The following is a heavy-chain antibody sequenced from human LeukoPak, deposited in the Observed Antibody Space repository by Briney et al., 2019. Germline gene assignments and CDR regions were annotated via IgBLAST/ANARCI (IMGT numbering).Heavy chain of an antibody. Sequence: SETLSLTCTVSGGSISSYYWSWIRQPPGKGLDWIGYIYYSGSTNYNPSLKSRVTISVDTSKNQFSLKLSSVTAADTAVYYCARVWVSVVPDAILWFDPWGQGTLVTVSS. V-gene: IGHV4-59*01. CDR3: ARVWVSVVPDAILWFDP. J-gene: IGHJ5*02. CDR2: IYYSGST. CDR1: GGSISSYY. D-gene: IGHD2-2*02.